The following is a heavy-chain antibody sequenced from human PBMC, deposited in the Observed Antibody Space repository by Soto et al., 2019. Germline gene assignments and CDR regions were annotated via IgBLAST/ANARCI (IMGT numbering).Heavy chain of an antibody. CDR3: AKGPEFGVVSVFDY. V-gene: IGHV3-9*01. D-gene: IGHD3-3*01. CDR1: GFTFDDYA. CDR2: ISWNSGSI. J-gene: IGHJ4*02. Sequence: GGSLRLSCAASGFTFDDYAMHWVRQAPGKGLEWVSGISWNSGSIGYADSVKGRFTISRDNAKNSLYLQMNSLRAEDTALYYCAKGPEFGVVSVFDYWGQGTLVTVSS.